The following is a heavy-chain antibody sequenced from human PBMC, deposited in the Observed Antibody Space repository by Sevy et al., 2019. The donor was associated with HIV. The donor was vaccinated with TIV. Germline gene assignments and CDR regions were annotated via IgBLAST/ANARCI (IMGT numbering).Heavy chain of an antibody. J-gene: IGHJ1*01. CDR1: GFTFSSFV. CDR3: GLERLSSTVAEDFQN. Sequence: GGSLRLSCAASGFTFSSFVMHWVRQAPGKGLEWVAPISYDGSNEHYADSVKGRFTISRDNSKNAMYLQMKSLRAEDAAVYYCGLERLSSTVAEDFQNWGQGTLVTVSS. D-gene: IGHD1-1*01. V-gene: IGHV3-30-3*01. CDR2: ISYDGSNE.